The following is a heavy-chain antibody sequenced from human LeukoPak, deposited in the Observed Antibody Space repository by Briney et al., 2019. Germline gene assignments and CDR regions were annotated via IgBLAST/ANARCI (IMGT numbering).Heavy chain of an antibody. Sequence: GGSLRLSCAASGFIFSDYYMSWIRQASGKGLEWVAYISRSDGMVYYADSVKGRFTVSVENAKSSLFLQMNTLRAEDSAVYYCARGPNHYDYYDLDVWGQGTTVIVSS. CDR3: ARGPNHYDYYDLDV. CDR2: ISRSDGMV. J-gene: IGHJ6*02. V-gene: IGHV3-11*01. CDR1: GFIFSDYY.